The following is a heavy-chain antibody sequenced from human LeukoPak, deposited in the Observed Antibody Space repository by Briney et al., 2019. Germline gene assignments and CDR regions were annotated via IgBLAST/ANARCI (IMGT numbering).Heavy chain of an antibody. Sequence: SETLSLTCTVSGGSISSYYWSWIRQPPGKGLEWIGYIYYSGSTNYNPSLKSRVTISVDTSKNQFSLKLSSVTAADTAVYYCARVEAAAGTEAFDIWGQGTMVTVSS. CDR3: ARVEAAAGTEAFDI. CDR1: GGSISSYY. D-gene: IGHD6-13*01. CDR2: IYYSGST. V-gene: IGHV4-59*01. J-gene: IGHJ3*02.